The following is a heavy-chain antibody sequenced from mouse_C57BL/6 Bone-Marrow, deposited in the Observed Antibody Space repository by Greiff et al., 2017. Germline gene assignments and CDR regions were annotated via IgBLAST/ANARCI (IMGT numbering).Heavy chain of an antibody. CDR2: IHPNSGST. CDR1: GYTFTSYW. D-gene: IGHD1-1*01. J-gene: IGHJ1*03. Sequence: QVQLQQPGAELVTPAASVSLSCTASGYTFTSYWMHWVKQRPGQGLEWIGMIHPNSGSTNYNENINSKTTMTVDKSSSAAYMQLISLTSEDSAVYYCARGGNYYGRGDVWGTGTTVTVSA. V-gene: IGHV1-64*01. CDR3: ARGGNYYGRGDV.